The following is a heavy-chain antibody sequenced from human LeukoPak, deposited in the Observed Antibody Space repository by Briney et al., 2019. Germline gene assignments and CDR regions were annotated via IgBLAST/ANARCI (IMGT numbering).Heavy chain of an antibody. J-gene: IGHJ4*02. D-gene: IGHD1-26*01. CDR1: GFTFSSYA. CDR2: ISGSGENT. CDR3: TTDGVGVEGATYDN. Sequence: PGGSLRLSCAASGFTFSSYAMNWVRQAPGKGLEWVSGISGSGENTYYADSVKGRFTISRDNSKNTLYLQMNSLRAEDTAVYYCTTDGVGVEGATYDNWGQGTLVSVSS. V-gene: IGHV3-23*01.